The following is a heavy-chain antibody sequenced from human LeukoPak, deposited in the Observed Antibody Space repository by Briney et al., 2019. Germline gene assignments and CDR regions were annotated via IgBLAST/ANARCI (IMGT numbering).Heavy chain of an antibody. D-gene: IGHD5-24*01. CDR2: IIPIFGTA. J-gene: IGHJ4*02. Sequence: SVKVSRKASGGTFSSYAISWVRQAPGQGLEWMGRIIPIFGTANYAQKFQGRVTITTDESTSTAYMELSSLRFEDTAVYYCARVRRDGYNQNYFDYWGQGTLVTVSS. CDR3: ARVRRDGYNQNYFDY. CDR1: GGTFSSYA. V-gene: IGHV1-69*05.